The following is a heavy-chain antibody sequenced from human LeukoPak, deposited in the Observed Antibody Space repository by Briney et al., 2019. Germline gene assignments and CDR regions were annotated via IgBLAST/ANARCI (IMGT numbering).Heavy chain of an antibody. CDR3: ARGGDGYNFNFDY. J-gene: IGHJ4*02. D-gene: IGHD5-24*01. V-gene: IGHV4-4*01. CDR1: GGSISSTNW. CDR2: INHSGST. Sequence: KPSETLSLTCAVSGGSISSTNWWSWVRQPPGKGLEWIGEINHSGSTNYNPSLKSRVTISVDTSKNQFSLKLSSVTAADTAVYCCARGGDGYNFNFDYWGQGTLVTVSS.